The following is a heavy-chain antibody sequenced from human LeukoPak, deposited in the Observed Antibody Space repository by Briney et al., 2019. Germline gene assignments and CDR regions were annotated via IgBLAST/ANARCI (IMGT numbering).Heavy chain of an antibody. D-gene: IGHD3-10*01. J-gene: IGHJ4*02. V-gene: IGHV1-69*13. CDR2: IIPIFGTA. CDR3: ARDEPYYYGSGSYPY. Sequence: GASVKVSCKASGGTFISYAISWVRQAPGQGLEWMGGIIPIFGTANYAQKFQGRVTITADESTSTAYMELSSLSSEDTAVYYCARDEPYYYGSGSYPYWGQGTLVTVSS. CDR1: GGTFISYA.